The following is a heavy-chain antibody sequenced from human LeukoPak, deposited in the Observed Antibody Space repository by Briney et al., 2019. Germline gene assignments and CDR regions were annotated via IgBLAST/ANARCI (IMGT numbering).Heavy chain of an antibody. CDR3: ARSNGDWIDP. CDR1: DDSISTYY. CDR2: IYYSGST. V-gene: IGHV4-59*08. Sequence: SETLSLTCIVSDDSISTYYWSWIRQPPGKGLEWIGFIYYSGSTNYNPSLRSRGAISVDTPKNQFSLNLRSVTAADTAVYYCARSNGDWIDPWGQGTLVTVSS. J-gene: IGHJ5*02. D-gene: IGHD4-17*01.